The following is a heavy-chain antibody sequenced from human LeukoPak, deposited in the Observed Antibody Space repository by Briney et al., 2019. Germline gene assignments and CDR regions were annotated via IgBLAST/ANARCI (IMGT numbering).Heavy chain of an antibody. J-gene: IGHJ4*02. CDR1: GYTFTGYY. CDR3: AREAISTSAIGF. V-gene: IGHV1-2*02. Sequence: ASVKVSCKASGYTFTGYYIHWARQAPGQGLEWMGWINPNGGAHFAQNFQGRVTLTRDTSISTAYMELRRLTSDDSAMYYCAREAISTSAIGFWGQGTLVTVSS. D-gene: IGHD1-1*01. CDR2: INPNGGA.